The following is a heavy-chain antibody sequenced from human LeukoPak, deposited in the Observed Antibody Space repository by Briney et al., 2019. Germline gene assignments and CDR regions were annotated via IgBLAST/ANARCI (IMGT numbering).Heavy chain of an antibody. CDR1: GYTFTGYY. J-gene: IGHJ6*03. CDR3: ALVYYDFWSGYQSYYMDV. CDR2: INPNSGGT. D-gene: IGHD3-3*01. Sequence: GASVKVSCKASGYTFTGYYMHWVRQAPGQVLEWMGWINPNSGGTNYAQKFQGRVTMTRDTSISTAYMELSRLRSDDTAVYYCALVYYDFWSGYQSYYMDVWGKGTTVTVSS. V-gene: IGHV1-2*02.